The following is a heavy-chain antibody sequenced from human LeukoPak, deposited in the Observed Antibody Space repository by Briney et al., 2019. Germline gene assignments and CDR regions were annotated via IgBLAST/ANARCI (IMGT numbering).Heavy chain of an antibody. CDR2: IYYSGST. V-gene: IGHV4-59*01. CDR1: GGSISSYY. D-gene: IGHD3-22*01. CDR3: ARVTYYYDSSGRTNWFDP. J-gene: IGHJ5*02. Sequence: SETLSLTCTASGGSISSYYWSWIRQPPGKGLEWIGYIYYSGSTNYNPSLKSRVTISVDTSKNQFSLKLSSVTAADTAVYYCARVTYYYDSSGRTNWFDPWGQGTLVTVSS.